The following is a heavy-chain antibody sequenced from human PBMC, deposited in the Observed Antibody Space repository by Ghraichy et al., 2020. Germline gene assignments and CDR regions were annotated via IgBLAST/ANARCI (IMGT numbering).Heavy chain of an antibody. Sequence: SETLSLACAVSGASISNTHYNWGWVRHPPGKGLEWIGAIFYDGSTNYNPSLMSRVTLSIDTSQNIFYLKLTNVTAADTAVYYCATLFKGYDMWLGYYRGSNLYDPWGQGTLVTVSS. J-gene: IGHJ5*02. CDR1: GASISNTHYN. CDR3: ATLFKGYDMWLGYYRGSNLYDP. CDR2: IFYDGST. D-gene: IGHD3-22*01. V-gene: IGHV4-39*01.